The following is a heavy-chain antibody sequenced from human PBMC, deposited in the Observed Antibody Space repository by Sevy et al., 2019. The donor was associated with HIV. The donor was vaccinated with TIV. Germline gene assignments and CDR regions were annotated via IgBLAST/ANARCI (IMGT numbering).Heavy chain of an antibody. CDR1: GFTFSDYY. V-gene: IGHV3-11*01. D-gene: IGHD3-3*01. CDR2: ISSSGSTI. Sequence: GGSLRLSCAASGFTFSDYYMSWIRQAPGKGLEWVSYISSSGSTIYYADSVKGRFTISRDNAKNSLYLQINSLRAEDTGVYYCAGITIFGVVIIWGQGTLVTVSS. CDR3: AGITIFGVVII. J-gene: IGHJ4*02.